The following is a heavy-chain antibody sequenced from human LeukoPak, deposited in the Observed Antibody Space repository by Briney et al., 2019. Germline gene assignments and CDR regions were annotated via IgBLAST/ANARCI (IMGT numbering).Heavy chain of an antibody. CDR3: ARPYYDSSGYTLHGFDP. D-gene: IGHD3-22*01. CDR1: GGSISSSSYY. CDR2: IYHSGST. Sequence: SETLSLTCTVSGGSISSSSYYWGWMRQPPGKGLEWIGEIYHSGSTNYNPSLKSRVTISVDKSKNQFSLKLSSVTAADTAVYYCARPYYDSSGYTLHGFDPWGQGTLVTVSS. V-gene: IGHV4-39*07. J-gene: IGHJ5*02.